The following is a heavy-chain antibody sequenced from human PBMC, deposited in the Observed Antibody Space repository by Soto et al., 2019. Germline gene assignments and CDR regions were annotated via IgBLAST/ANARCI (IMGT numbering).Heavy chain of an antibody. CDR1: GGTFSSYA. CDR3: ARYRYYDSSGYYYYYYGMDV. D-gene: IGHD3-22*01. CDR2: IIPIFGTA. Sequence: QVQLVQSGAEVKKPVSSVKVSCKASGGTFSSYAISWVRQAPGQGLEWMGGIIPIFGTANYAQKFQGRVTITADESTSTAYMELSSLRSEDTAVYYCARYRYYDSSGYYYYYYGMDVWGQGTTVTVSS. J-gene: IGHJ6*02. V-gene: IGHV1-69*01.